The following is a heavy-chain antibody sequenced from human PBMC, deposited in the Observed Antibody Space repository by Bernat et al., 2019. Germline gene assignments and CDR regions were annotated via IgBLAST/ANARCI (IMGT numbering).Heavy chain of an antibody. CDR1: GGSISSGGYY. Sequence: QVQLQESGPGLVKPSQTLSLTCTVSGGSISSGGYYWSWIRQHPGKGLEGSGYIYYSGSTYYNPSLKSRVTISVDTSKNQFSLKLSSVTAADTAVYYCAREAVVAAARGFDYWGQGTLVTVSS. CDR3: AREAVVAAARGFDY. J-gene: IGHJ4*02. D-gene: IGHD2-15*01. CDR2: IYYSGST. V-gene: IGHV4-31*03.